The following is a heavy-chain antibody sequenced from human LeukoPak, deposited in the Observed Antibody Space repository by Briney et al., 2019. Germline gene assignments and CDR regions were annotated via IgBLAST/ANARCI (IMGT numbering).Heavy chain of an antibody. Sequence: NPGGSLRLSCVASGFTFSSYSMNWVRQAPGKGLEWVSSISSSSSFIYYADSVKGRFTIYRDNAKNSLYLQINSLRAEDTAVYYCARDGGGMVGALYYFDSWGQGTLVTVSS. D-gene: IGHD1-26*01. J-gene: IGHJ4*02. CDR1: GFTFSSYS. V-gene: IGHV3-21*01. CDR2: ISSSSSFI. CDR3: ARDGGGMVGALYYFDS.